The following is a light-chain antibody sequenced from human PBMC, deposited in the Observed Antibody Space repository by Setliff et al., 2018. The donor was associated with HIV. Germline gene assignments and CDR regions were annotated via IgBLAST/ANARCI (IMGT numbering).Light chain of an antibody. CDR3: SSYVGSDPS. Sequence: QSALTQPASVSGSPGQSITISCTGTSSDVGGYDYVSWYQQHPGKAPQLMIYDVSKRPSGVSNRFSGSKSGNTASLTISGLQAEDEADYYCSSYVGSDPSFGGGTKVTVL. CDR2: DVS. CDR1: SSDVGGYDY. J-gene: IGLJ3*02. V-gene: IGLV2-14*01.